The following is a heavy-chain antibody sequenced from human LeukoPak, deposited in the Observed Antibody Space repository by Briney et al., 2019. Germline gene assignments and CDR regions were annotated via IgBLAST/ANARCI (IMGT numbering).Heavy chain of an antibody. Sequence: GGSLRLSCAASGFTFNTYTMNWVRQAPGKGLEWVSSITASSTAIYYADSVKGRFTISRDNAKNSLYLQMNSLRAEDTAVYYCARDRSDGYNKNDYWGQGTLVTVSS. V-gene: IGHV3-21*01. CDR1: GFTFNTYT. CDR2: ITASSTAI. J-gene: IGHJ4*02. D-gene: IGHD5-24*01. CDR3: ARDRSDGYNKNDY.